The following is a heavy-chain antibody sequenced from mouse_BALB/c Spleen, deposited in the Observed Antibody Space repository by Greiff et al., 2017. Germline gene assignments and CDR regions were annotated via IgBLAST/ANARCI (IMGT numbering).Heavy chain of an antibody. Sequence: EVKLMESGGGLVKPGGSLKLSCAASGFTFSSYTMSWVRQTPEKRLEWVATISSGGSYTYYPDSVKGRFTISRDNAKNTLYLQMSSLKSEDTAMYYCTRDLRTALDYWGQGTTLTVSS. V-gene: IGHV5-6-4*01. J-gene: IGHJ2*01. CDR3: TRDLRTALDY. CDR2: ISSGGSYT. D-gene: IGHD1-2*01. CDR1: GFTFSSYT.